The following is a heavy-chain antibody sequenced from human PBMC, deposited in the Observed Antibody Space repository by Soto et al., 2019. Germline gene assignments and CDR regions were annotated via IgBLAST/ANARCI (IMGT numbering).Heavy chain of an antibody. CDR2: IIPVFGTA. CDR1: GGTFSSYA. CDR3: ARDRPLLTTVTTGDAFDI. V-gene: IGHV1-69*05. Sequence: SVKVSCKASGGTFSSYAITWVRQAPGQGLEWIGGIIPVFGTANYAQKFQGRVTMTRDTSTSTVYMELSSLRSEDTAVYYCARDRPLLTTVTTGDAFDIWGQGTMVTVSS. D-gene: IGHD4-17*01. J-gene: IGHJ3*02.